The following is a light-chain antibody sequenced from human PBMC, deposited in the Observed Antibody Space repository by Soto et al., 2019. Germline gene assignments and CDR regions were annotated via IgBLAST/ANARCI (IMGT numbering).Light chain of an antibody. J-gene: IGLJ1*01. V-gene: IGLV1-51*02. Sequence: QAVVTQPPSVSAAPGQKVTISCSGSNSNIGNRYVYWYQQFPGAAPKLLMYENAKRASGIPDRFSGSKSGAAATLAITGIQTGDEADYYCGTWDSGLSGFVFGTGTKVTVL. CDR2: ENA. CDR1: NSNIGNRY. CDR3: GTWDSGLSGFV.